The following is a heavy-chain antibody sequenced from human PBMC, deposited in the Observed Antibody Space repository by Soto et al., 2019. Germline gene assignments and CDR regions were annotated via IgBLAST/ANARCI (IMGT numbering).Heavy chain of an antibody. V-gene: IGHV4-59*01. Sequence: SETLSLTCTVSGGSISSYYWSWIRQPPGKGLEWIGYIYYSGSTNYNPSLKSRVTISVDTSKNQFSLKLSSVTAADTAVYYCARGFAPYYYSYRDVWGKGPRVTVSS. CDR3: ARGFAPYYYSYRDV. CDR2: IYYSGST. D-gene: IGHD3-3*01. CDR1: GGSISSYY. J-gene: IGHJ6*03.